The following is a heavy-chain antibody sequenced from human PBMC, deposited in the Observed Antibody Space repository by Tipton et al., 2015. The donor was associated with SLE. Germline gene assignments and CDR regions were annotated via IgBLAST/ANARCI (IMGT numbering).Heavy chain of an antibody. CDR3: ARGLRFWYFDV. CDR1: GFSFNGYP. D-gene: IGHD3-16*01. V-gene: IGHV3-30*01. J-gene: IGHJ2*01. Sequence: SLRLSCAVPGFSFNGYPLHWVRQAPGKGLEWVADISSEGTLKYYADSVKGRFTISKDNSRNTLHLEMNSLRTDDTAIYYCARGLRFWYFDVWGRGTLVTVSS. CDR2: ISSEGTLK.